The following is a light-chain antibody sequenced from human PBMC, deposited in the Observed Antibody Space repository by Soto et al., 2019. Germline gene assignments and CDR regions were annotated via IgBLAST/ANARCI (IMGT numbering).Light chain of an antibody. Sequence: QSVLTQPASVSGSPGQSITISCTGTSSDVGSYNLVSWYQQQPGTAPKLMIYEVSQRPSGLSNRFSGSKSGNTASLTISGLQAEDDADYYCCSYAGSSTYVFGTGTKLTVL. CDR2: EVS. CDR3: CSYAGSSTYV. J-gene: IGLJ1*01. CDR1: SSDVGSYNL. V-gene: IGLV2-23*02.